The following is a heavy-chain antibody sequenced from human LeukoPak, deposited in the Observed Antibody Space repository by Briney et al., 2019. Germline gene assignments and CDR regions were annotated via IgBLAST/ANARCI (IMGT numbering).Heavy chain of an antibody. J-gene: IGHJ3*02. D-gene: IGHD3-10*01. Sequence: GGSLRLSCAASGVTLSDDWMSWVRQAPGKGLEWVSVIYSGGITYYADSVKGRFTISRDNSKNTLYLQMDSLRAEDTAVYYCARSLWFESHGAFDIWGQGTMVTVSS. CDR2: IYSGGIT. V-gene: IGHV3-53*01. CDR1: GVTLSDDW. CDR3: ARSLWFESHGAFDI.